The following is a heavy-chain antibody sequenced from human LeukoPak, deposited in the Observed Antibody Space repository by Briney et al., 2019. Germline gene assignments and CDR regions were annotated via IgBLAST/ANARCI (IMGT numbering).Heavy chain of an antibody. J-gene: IGHJ5*02. V-gene: IGHV3-21*01. D-gene: IGHD6-6*01. CDR1: GFTFSSYS. CDR3: ARDGAPYGSSSGWFDP. CDR2: ISSSSSYI. Sequence: GGSLRLSCAASGFTFSSYSMNRVRQAPGKGLEWVSSISSSSSYIYYADSVKGRFTISRDNAKNSLYLQMNSLRAEDTAVYYCARDGAPYGSSSGWFDPWGQGTLVTVSS.